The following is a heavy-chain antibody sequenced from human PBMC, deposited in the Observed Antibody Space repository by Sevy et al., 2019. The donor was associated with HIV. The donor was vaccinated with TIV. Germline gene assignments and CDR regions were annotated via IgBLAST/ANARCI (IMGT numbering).Heavy chain of an antibody. CDR3: AEGPPGQWRSSSCPRAYYYYGMDV. CDR2: ISGRGGST. V-gene: IGHV3-23*01. J-gene: IGHJ6*02. D-gene: IGHD2-15*01. CDR1: GFTFSSYA. Sequence: GGSLRLSCAASGFTFSSYAMNWVRQAPGKGLEWVSAISGRGGSTYYADSVEGRFTMSRDISKNTLYLQMNSLRAEDTAVNYRAEGPPGQWRSSSCPRAYYYYGMDVWGQGTTVTVSS.